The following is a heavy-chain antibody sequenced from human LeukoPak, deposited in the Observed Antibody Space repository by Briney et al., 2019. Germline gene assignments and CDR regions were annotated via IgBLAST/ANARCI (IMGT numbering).Heavy chain of an antibody. J-gene: IGHJ4*02. D-gene: IGHD2-15*01. V-gene: IGHV3-48*01. Sequence: GGSLRLSCAASGFTFSSYSMNWVRQAPGKGLEWVSYISSSSSTIYYADSVKGRFTISRDNSKNTLYLQMNSLRAEDTAVYYCAKGSPQGVVVVATTLYFDYWGQGTLVTVSS. CDR1: GFTFSSYS. CDR2: ISSSSSTI. CDR3: AKGSPQGVVVVATTLYFDY.